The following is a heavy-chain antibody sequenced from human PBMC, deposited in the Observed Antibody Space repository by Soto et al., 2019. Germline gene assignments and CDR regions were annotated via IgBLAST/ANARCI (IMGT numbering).Heavy chain of an antibody. CDR1: GFTFSSYA. Sequence: QVQLVESGGGVVQPGRSLRLSCAASGFTFSSYAMHWVRQAPGKGLEWLAVISYDGSNKYYADSVKRRFTISRDNSKNSLYLPMNGLRAEYTAVYYCARDYYRFNSGYGFSMNVWGQGTTVTVSS. D-gene: IGHD5-12*01. J-gene: IGHJ6*02. CDR2: ISYDGSNK. CDR3: ARDYYRFNSGYGFSMNV. V-gene: IGHV3-30-3*01.